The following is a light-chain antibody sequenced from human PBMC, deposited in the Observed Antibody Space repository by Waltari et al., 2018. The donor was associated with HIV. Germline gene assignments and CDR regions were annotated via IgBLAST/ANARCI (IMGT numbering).Light chain of an antibody. V-gene: IGKV1-39*01. CDR1: QSITYF. J-gene: IGKJ2*01. Sequence: DIQMTQSQSPLSASVGDTVVISCRASQSITYFLNWYQLKPGKAPALLISGASSLQSGVPSRFVGSGSGTDFTLTIKNLQPGDFATYFCQQSDSFPYTFGPGTKLDI. CDR3: QQSDSFPYT. CDR2: GAS.